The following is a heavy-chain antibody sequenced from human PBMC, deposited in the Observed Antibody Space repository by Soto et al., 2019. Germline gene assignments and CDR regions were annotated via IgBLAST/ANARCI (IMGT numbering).Heavy chain of an antibody. CDR1: GGSFGGYY. V-gene: IGHV4-34*01. CDR3: AVYCSGGSCYFDY. CDR2: INHSGST. J-gene: IGHJ4*02. D-gene: IGHD2-15*01. Sequence: TLSLTCAVYGGSFGGYYWSWIRQPPGKGLEWIGEINHSGSTNYNPSLKSRVTISVDTSKNQFSLKLSSVTAADTAVYYCAVYCSGGSCYFDYWGQGTLVTVSS.